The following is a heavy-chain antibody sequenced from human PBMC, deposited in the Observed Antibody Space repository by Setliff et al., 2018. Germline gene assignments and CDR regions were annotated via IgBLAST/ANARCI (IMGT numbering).Heavy chain of an antibody. V-gene: IGHV4-39*01. Sequence: SETLSLTCTVSGGSVSSGSYYWSWIRQPPGKGLEWIGNIYYSGSTYYNPSLKSRVTISVDTSKNQFSLKLSSVTAADTAAYYCASHPRVTIFGVVAFDYWGQGILVTVSS. CDR2: IYYSGST. D-gene: IGHD3-3*01. CDR1: GGSVSSGSYY. J-gene: IGHJ4*02. CDR3: ASHPRVTIFGVVAFDY.